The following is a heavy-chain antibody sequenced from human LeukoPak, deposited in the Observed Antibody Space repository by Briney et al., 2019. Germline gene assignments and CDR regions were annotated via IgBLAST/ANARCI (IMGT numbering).Heavy chain of an antibody. J-gene: IGHJ4*02. CDR3: ARDYCSSTSCLFDY. D-gene: IGHD2-2*01. CDR1: GYTFTGYH. Sequence: ASVNVSCKASGYTFTGYHMHWVRQAPGQGLEWMGRINPNSGDTNYAQKFQGRVTITRDTSINTAYMELSRLRSDDTAMYYCARDYCSSTSCLFDYWGQGTLVTVSS. V-gene: IGHV1-2*06. CDR2: INPNSGDT.